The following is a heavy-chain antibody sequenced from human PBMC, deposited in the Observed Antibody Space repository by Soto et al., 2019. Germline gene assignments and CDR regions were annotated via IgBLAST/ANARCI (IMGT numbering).Heavy chain of an antibody. D-gene: IGHD6-19*01. CDR3: ARVERAVAGKAPGFDY. CDR1: GYTFTSYY. V-gene: IGHV1-46*03. Sequence: QVQLVQSGAEVKKPGASVKVSCKASGYTFTSYYMHWVRQAPGQGLESMAIINPSGGSTSYAQKFQGRVTMTRDTSTSKVYMELSSLRSEDTAVYYCARVERAVAGKAPGFDYWGQGTLVTVSS. CDR2: INPSGGST. J-gene: IGHJ4*02.